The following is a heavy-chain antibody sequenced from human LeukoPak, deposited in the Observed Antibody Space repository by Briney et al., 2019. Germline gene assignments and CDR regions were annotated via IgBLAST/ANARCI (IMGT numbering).Heavy chain of an antibody. CDR3: ARQRYSDY. CDR1: GFTFSRYW. D-gene: IGHD1-1*01. V-gene: IGHV3-7*01. CDR2: IKEDGSEN. Sequence: PGGSLRLSCAASGFTFSRYWMTWVRQAPGKGLEWVANIKEDGSENSYVESVKGRFTISRDNAKNSLYLQLNSLRAEDTAAYFCARQRYSDYWGQGTLVTVSS. J-gene: IGHJ4*02.